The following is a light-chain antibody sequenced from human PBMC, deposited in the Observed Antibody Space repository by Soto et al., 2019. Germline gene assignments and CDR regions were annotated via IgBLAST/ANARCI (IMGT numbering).Light chain of an antibody. CDR2: EAS. CDR1: QSVSRK. J-gene: IGKJ4*01. V-gene: IGKV3-15*01. Sequence: EIVMTQSPATLSVSPGERATLSCRASQSVSRKLARYQQNPVHAPRLRIYEASIRATGIPARFTGSGSGTEFTLTITSLQSIDFANFDCKQYNYWSPFTFSGGTHVEIK. CDR3: KQYNYWSPFT.